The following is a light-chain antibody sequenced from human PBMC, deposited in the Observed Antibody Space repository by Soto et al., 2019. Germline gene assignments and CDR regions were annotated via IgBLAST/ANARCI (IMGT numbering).Light chain of an antibody. CDR1: QGISSY. CDR2: AAS. CDR3: QQLKSYPPT. J-gene: IGKJ3*01. V-gene: IGKV1-9*01. Sequence: IQLTQSPSSLSASVGDRVTITCRASQGISSYLAWYQQKPGKAPKLLIYAASTLQSGVPSRFSGSGSWTDFTLTISSLQPEYFATYYCQQLKSYPPTCGPGTKVDI.